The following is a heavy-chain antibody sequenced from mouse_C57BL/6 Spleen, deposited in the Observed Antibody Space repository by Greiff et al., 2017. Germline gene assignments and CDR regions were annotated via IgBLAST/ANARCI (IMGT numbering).Heavy chain of an antibody. V-gene: IGHV1-82*01. CDR3: ATTGFDY. CDR1: GYAFSSSW. J-gene: IGHJ2*01. Sequence: QVQLQQSGPELVKPGASVKISCKASGYAFSSSWLNWVKQRPGKGLEWIGRIYPGDGDTNYNGKFKGKATLTADKSSSTAYMQRSSLTSEDSAVYFCATTGFDYWGQGTTLTVSS. CDR2: IYPGDGDT.